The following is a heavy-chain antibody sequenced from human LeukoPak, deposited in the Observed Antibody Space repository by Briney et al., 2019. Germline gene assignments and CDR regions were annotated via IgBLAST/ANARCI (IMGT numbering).Heavy chain of an antibody. CDR1: GFTFSSYS. V-gene: IGHV3-21*01. CDR2: ISSGNYI. Sequence: GGSLRLSCAASGFTFSSYSMNWVRQAPGKGLEWVSSISSGNYIYYADSVKGRFTISRDNAENSLYLQMNSLRAEDTAVYYCAREGQYQLLFRWFDPWGQGTLVTVSS. J-gene: IGHJ5*02. D-gene: IGHD2-2*01. CDR3: AREGQYQLLFRWFDP.